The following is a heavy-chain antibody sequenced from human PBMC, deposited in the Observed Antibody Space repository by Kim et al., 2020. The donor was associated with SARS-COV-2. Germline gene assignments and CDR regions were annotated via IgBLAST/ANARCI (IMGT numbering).Heavy chain of an antibody. Sequence: GGSLRLSCAASGFSFNTYSMHWVRQAPGKGLEWLAVISYDGSNKHYRDSVKGRFTISRDNSKNTLYLQMNSLSPEDTAVYYCARDRIATTIWYIVGFDYWGQGTLDTVSS. CDR2: ISYDGSNK. V-gene: IGHV3-30*04. J-gene: IGHJ4*02. CDR1: GFSFNTYS. D-gene: IGHD2-21*01. CDR3: ARDRIATTIWYIVGFDY.